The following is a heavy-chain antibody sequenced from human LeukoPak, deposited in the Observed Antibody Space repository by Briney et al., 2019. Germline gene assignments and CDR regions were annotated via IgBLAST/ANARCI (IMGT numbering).Heavy chain of an antibody. CDR3: ARVTTGGYYNC. Sequence: EPSQTLSLTCTVSGGSISSGSYYWSWIRQPAGKGLEWIGCIYTSGSTNYNPSLKSRVTISVDTSKNQFSLKLSSVTAADTAVYYCARVTTGGYYNCWGQGTLVTVSS. CDR2: IYTSGST. D-gene: IGHD3-22*01. V-gene: IGHV4-61*02. J-gene: IGHJ4*02. CDR1: GGSISSGSYY.